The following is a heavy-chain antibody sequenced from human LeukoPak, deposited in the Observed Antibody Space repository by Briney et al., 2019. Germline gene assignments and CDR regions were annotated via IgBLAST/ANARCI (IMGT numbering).Heavy chain of an antibody. V-gene: IGHV3-30-3*01. CDR1: GFTFNNYA. CDR3: ARGSVGTPPPFDY. Sequence: GGSLRLSCAASGFTFNNYAIHWVRQAPGMGLDWVALISSDGGSKHYADSVKGRFTISRDTSTLYLQMDSLRTEDTAVYYCARGSVGTPPPFDYWGQGTLVTVSS. D-gene: IGHD2-15*01. J-gene: IGHJ4*02. CDR2: ISSDGGSK.